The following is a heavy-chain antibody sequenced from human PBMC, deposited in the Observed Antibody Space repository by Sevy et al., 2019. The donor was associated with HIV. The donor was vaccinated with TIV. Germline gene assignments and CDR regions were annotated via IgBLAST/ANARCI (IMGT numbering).Heavy chain of an antibody. Sequence: GGSLRLSCEVSGFTFSNYWMTWVRQAPGKGLEWVANIKEDGSDKYSGDSVKGRFSISRDNAKNSLYLEMNSLRAEDTAVYYCVRDGLASATDFDYWGQGTLVTVSS. J-gene: IGHJ4*02. CDR1: GFTFSNYW. V-gene: IGHV3-7*01. CDR3: VRDGLASATDFDY. D-gene: IGHD2-15*01. CDR2: IKEDGSDK.